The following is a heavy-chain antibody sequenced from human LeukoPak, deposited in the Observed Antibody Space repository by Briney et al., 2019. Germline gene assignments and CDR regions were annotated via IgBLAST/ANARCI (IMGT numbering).Heavy chain of an antibody. J-gene: IGHJ4*02. Sequence: PSETLSLTCAVYGESFSGFYWSWIRQPPGKGLEWIGEINQSGSTNYNPFLKSRVTISVDTSKNQFSLKVTSVTAADTAVYYCARDRASGDIVLDYWGQGTLVTVSA. CDR3: ARDRASGDIVLDY. D-gene: IGHD5-12*01. V-gene: IGHV4-34*01. CDR1: GESFSGFY. CDR2: INQSGST.